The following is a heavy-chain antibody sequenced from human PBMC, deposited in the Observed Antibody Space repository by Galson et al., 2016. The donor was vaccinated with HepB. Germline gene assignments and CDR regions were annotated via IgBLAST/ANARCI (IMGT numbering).Heavy chain of an antibody. Sequence: PALVKPTQTLTLTCDFSGFSLRASGVGVGWFRQPPGKALEWLALVHWNDDNYYRPTLRSRLTLKKDSSRNQFVLFMANMDPVDTATYFCAHSGRRTSSWYNEPYFFDAWGQGILVTVSS. CDR1: GFSLRASGVG. CDR3: AHSGRRTSSWYNEPYFFDA. V-gene: IGHV2-5*01. J-gene: IGHJ4*02. D-gene: IGHD6-13*01. CDR2: VHWNDDN.